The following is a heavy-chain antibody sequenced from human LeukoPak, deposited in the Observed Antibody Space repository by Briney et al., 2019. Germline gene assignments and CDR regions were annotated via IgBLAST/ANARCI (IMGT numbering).Heavy chain of an antibody. V-gene: IGHV4-34*01. Sequence: SETLSLTCAVYGGSFSGYYWSWIRQPPGKGLEWIGEINHSGSTNYNPSLKRRVTISVDTSKNQFSPMLRSVTAADTAVYYCARNDYYGSGSIFDYCGQGTLFTVSS. D-gene: IGHD3-10*01. CDR3: ARNDYYGSGSIFDY. J-gene: IGHJ4*02. CDR1: GGSFSGYY. CDR2: INHSGST.